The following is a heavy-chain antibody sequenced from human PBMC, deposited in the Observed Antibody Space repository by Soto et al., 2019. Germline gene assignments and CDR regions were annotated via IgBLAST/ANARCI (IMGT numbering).Heavy chain of an antibody. CDR3: ARHGVGYGMDV. J-gene: IGHJ6*02. CDR2: IYYSGST. D-gene: IGHD2-15*01. Sequence: ETLSLTCTISGCSISRSSYYWGWIRQPPGKGLEWIGSIYYSGSTYYNPSLKSRVTISVDTSKNQFSLKLSSVTAADTAVYYCARHGVGYGMDVWGQGTTVTVSS. V-gene: IGHV4-39*01. CDR1: GCSISRSSYY.